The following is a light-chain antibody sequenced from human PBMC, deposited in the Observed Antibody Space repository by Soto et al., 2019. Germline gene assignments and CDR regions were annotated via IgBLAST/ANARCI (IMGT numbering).Light chain of an antibody. CDR3: QQRNNCVT. CDR1: QSIRNY. J-gene: IGKJ4*01. Sequence: EIGLTQSPATLSLSPGETATLSCRASQSIRNYLAWYQQKPGQAPRLLIHDASNRATGIPARFSGSGSGTDFILTISSLEPEDSAVYVYQQRNNCVTFGGGSKVEIK. CDR2: DAS. V-gene: IGKV3-11*01.